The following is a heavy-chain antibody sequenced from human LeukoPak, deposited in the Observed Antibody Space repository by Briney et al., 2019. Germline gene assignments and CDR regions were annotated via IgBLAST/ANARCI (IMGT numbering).Heavy chain of an antibody. CDR3: ARGGWSVDY. CDR1: GGSMSSYY. V-gene: IGHV4-59*08. Sequence: SETLSLTCTVSGGSMSSYYWSWIRQPAGQGLEWIGYIYYNGKTNYSPSLNSRVTISVDTSRNQFSLKLNSVTAADTAVYYCARGGWSVDYWGQGTLVTVSS. D-gene: IGHD6-19*01. CDR2: IYYNGKT. J-gene: IGHJ4*02.